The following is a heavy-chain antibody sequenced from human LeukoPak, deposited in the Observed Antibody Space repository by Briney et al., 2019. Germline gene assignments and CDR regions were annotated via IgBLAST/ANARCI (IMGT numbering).Heavy chain of an antibody. J-gene: IGHJ4*02. CDR1: GFTFSSYG. V-gene: IGHV3-30*18. CDR3: TKKGPSTVTTIDY. Sequence: GSLRLSCAASGFTFSSYGMHWVRQAPGKGLEWVAVISYDGSNKYYADSVKGRFTISRDNSKNTLYLQMNSLRVEDTAVYYCTKKGPSTVTTIDYWGQGTLVTVSS. D-gene: IGHD4-11*01. CDR2: ISYDGSNK.